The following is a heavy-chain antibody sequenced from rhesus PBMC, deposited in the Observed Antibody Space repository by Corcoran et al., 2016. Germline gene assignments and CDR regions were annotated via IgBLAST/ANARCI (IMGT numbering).Heavy chain of an antibody. CDR2: MNPSNGKT. CDR1: GYTFTSYS. V-gene: IGHV1-200*01. D-gene: IGHD4-35*01. J-gene: IGHJ5-1*01. Sequence: QVQLVQSGAEVKKPGASVKLSCKASGYTFTSYSINWVRQAPGQGLEWMGLMNPSNGKTGYAQKCQGRVPMTRDTSTSTAYMELSSLGSEDTAVYYCARGAYGNRRFDVWGPGVLVTVSS. CDR3: ARGAYGNRRFDV.